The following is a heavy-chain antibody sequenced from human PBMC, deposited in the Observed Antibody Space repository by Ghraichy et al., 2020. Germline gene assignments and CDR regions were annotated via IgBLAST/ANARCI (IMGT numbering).Heavy chain of an antibody. CDR3: ARDVYYYDSSGYYYESYYFDY. CDR2: TYYRSKWYN. CDR1: GDSVSSNSAA. Sequence: SQTLSLTCAISGDSVSSNSAAWNWIRQSPSRGLEWLGRTYYRSKWYNDYAVSVKSRITINPDTSKNQFSLQLNSVTPEDTAVYYCARDVYYYDSSGYYYESYYFDYWGQGTLVTVSS. D-gene: IGHD3-22*01. V-gene: IGHV6-1*01. J-gene: IGHJ4*02.